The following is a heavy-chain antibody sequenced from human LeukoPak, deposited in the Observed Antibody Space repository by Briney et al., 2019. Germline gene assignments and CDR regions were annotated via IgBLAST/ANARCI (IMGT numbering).Heavy chain of an antibody. CDR2: INHSGST. CDR3: AAPIPRGYSSSWPDWFDP. CDR1: GGSFSGYY. Sequence: PSETLSLTCAVYGGSFSGYYWSWIRQPPGKGLEWIGEINHSGSTNYNPSLKSRVTISVDTSKNQFSLKLSSVTAADTAVYYCAAPIPRGYSSSWPDWFDPWGQGTLVTVSS. D-gene: IGHD6-6*01. V-gene: IGHV4-34*01. J-gene: IGHJ5*02.